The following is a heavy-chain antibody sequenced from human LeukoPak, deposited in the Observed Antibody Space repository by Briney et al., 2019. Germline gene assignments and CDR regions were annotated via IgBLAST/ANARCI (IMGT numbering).Heavy chain of an antibody. CDR3: AREKDDSSGYYYDRVDEYFQH. CDR1: GYTFTSYG. D-gene: IGHD3-22*01. J-gene: IGHJ1*01. V-gene: IGHV1-18*01. Sequence: ASVKVSCEASGYTFTSYGINWVRQVPGQGLEWMGWISTYSGNTNYAQKLQGRVAMTTDTSTNTASMELRSLRSDDTAVYYCAREKDDSSGYYYDRVDEYFQHWGQGTLVTVSS. CDR2: ISTYSGNT.